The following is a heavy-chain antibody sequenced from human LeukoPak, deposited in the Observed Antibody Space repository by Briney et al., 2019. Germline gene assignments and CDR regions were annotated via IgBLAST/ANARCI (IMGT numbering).Heavy chain of an antibody. V-gene: IGHV3-30-3*02. D-gene: IGHD3-22*01. Sequence: PGGSLRLSCAASGFIFSNYAMHWVRQAPGKGLEWVAIISYDGGNRYYADSVRGRFTISRDNSKNTLYLQMNSLRAEDTAVYYCAKSGIVYYDSSGYFDYWGQGTLVTVSS. CDR1: GFIFSNYA. J-gene: IGHJ4*02. CDR3: AKSGIVYYDSSGYFDY. CDR2: ISYDGGNR.